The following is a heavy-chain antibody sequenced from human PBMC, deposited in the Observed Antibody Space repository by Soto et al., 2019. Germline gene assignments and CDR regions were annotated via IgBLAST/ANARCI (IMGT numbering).Heavy chain of an antibody. V-gene: IGHV3-21*01. CDR1: GFTFSSYS. J-gene: IGHJ3*02. Sequence: GGSLRLSCAASGFTFSSYSMNWFRQAPGKGLEWVSSISSSSSYIYYADSVKGRFTISRDNAKNSLYLQMNSLRAEDTAVYYCARDLPVGYSGRYRAFDIWGQGTMVTVSS. D-gene: IGHD1-26*01. CDR3: ARDLPVGYSGRYRAFDI. CDR2: ISSSSSYI.